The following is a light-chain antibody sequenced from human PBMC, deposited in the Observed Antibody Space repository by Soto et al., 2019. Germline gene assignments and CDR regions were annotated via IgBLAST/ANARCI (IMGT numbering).Light chain of an antibody. CDR3: SSYTSSSTRV. Sequence: QSALTQPASVSGSPGQSITISCTGSSNDVGGYNYVSWYQQHPGKAPKLMIYDVSDRPSGVSNRISGSKSGNTASLTISGLQAEDEADYYCSSYTSSSTRVFGTGTKLTVL. CDR1: SNDVGGYNY. V-gene: IGLV2-14*01. CDR2: DVS. J-gene: IGLJ1*01.